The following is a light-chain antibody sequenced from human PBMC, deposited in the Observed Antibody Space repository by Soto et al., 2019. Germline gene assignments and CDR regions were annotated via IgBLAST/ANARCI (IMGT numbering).Light chain of an antibody. Sequence: EIVMTQSPGTLSLSPEERATLSCRASQTVRGSYLAWFQQKPGQAPRLLIYAASTRAAGVPDRFSGSGSGTDFSLTINRLEPEDFAVYYCQHYGPSPWTFGQGTKVEIK. J-gene: IGKJ1*01. CDR1: QTVRGSY. CDR3: QHYGPSPWT. V-gene: IGKV3-20*01. CDR2: AAS.